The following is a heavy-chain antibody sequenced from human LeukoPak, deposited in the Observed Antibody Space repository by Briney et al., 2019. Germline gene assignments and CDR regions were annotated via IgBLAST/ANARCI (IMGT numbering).Heavy chain of an antibody. CDR3: ARHVIVGATAFDI. J-gene: IGHJ3*02. CDR2: INHSGST. V-gene: IGHV4-34*01. Sequence: SETLSLTCAVYGGSFSGYYWSWIRQPPGKGLEWIGEINHSGSTNYNPSLKSRVTISVDTSKNQFSLKLSSVTAADTSVYYCARHVIVGATAFDIWGQGTLVTVSS. D-gene: IGHD1-26*01. CDR1: GGSFSGYY.